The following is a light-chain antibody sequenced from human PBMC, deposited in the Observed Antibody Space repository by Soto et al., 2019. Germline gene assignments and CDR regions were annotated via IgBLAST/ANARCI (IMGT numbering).Light chain of an antibody. J-gene: IGKJ5*01. CDR3: QQLNSYLST. CDR1: QSISNS. V-gene: IGKV1-5*03. Sequence: DIQMTQSPSTLSASVRDRVTITCRASQSISNSLAWYQQRPGKAPKLLIYKASSLETGVPSRFSGSGSGTAFTLTISSLQPEDFATYYCQQLNSYLSTFGQGTRLEIK. CDR2: KAS.